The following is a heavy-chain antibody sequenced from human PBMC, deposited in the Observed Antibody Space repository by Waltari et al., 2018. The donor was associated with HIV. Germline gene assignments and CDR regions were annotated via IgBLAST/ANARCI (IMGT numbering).Heavy chain of an antibody. CDR1: GFTFSSYW. V-gene: IGHV3-74*01. J-gene: IGHJ4*02. D-gene: IGHD2-15*01. CDR2: INRNGSST. CDR3: AIHCSGGSCYSGIDY. Sequence: EVQLVESGGGLVQPGGSLRLSCAASGFTFSSYWMHWVRQAPGEGLVWVSRINRNGSSTSYADSVKGRFTISRDNAKNTLYLQMNSLRAEDTAVYYCAIHCSGGSCYSGIDYWGQGTLVTVSS.